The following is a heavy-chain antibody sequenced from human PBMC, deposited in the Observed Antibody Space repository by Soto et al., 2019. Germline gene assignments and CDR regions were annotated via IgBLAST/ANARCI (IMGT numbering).Heavy chain of an antibody. D-gene: IGHD3-16*01. J-gene: IGHJ4*02. CDR1: GGSTSSDNY. CDR3: AREGGESSDGLYYFDS. CDR2: IYYSGNT. V-gene: IGHV4-30-4*01. Sequence: QVQLQESGPGLVKPSQTLSLTCTVSGGSTSSDNYWSWIRQPPGKGLEWIGHIYYSGNTDYNPSLTSRLALSIDTSKNQFSLKLSSVTAADTAVYFCAREGGESSDGLYYFDSWGQGSLVTVSS.